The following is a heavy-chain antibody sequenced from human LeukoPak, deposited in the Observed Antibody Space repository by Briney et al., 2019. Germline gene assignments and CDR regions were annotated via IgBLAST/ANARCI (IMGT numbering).Heavy chain of an antibody. J-gene: IGHJ3*02. V-gene: IGHV4-39*07. D-gene: IGHD4-23*01. CDR3: ARGYGDNSGAFDI. CDR2: LYYSGSS. Sequence: KASEALSLTCSVSGGSVSSSSHYWGWIRQPPGKGLEWIGSLYYSGSSYYSPSLKSRVTMSVDTSKNQFSLKLNSVTAADTAVYYCARGYGDNSGAFDIWGQGTMVTVSS. CDR1: GGSVSSSSHY.